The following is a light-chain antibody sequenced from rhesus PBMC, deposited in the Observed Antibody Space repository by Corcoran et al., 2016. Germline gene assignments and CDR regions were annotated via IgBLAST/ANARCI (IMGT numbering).Light chain of an antibody. J-gene: IGKJ3*01. Sequence: DIQMTQSPSSLSASVGDTVTITCRASQGISTYLNWFQQKPGKAPNLLIYDASRLESGVPSRFSGSVSGTDCTLTISRLQPEDFAAYYCLQHNNYPFTFGPGTKLDIK. CDR1: QGISTY. V-gene: IGKV1-28*03. CDR3: LQHNNYPFT. CDR2: DAS.